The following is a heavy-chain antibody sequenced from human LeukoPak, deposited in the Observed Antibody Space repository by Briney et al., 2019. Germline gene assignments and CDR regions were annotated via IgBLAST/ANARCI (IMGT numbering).Heavy chain of an antibody. J-gene: IGHJ5*02. D-gene: IGHD3-9*01. CDR1: GGSISNTNYY. CDR2: IYYTGTT. V-gene: IGHV4-39*07. Sequence: SETLSLTCSVSGGSISNTNYYWAWIRQSPGRGLEWIGSIYYTGTTFDNPSLKSRVTISVDKSKNHFSLKLSSVTAADTAVYYCARGSTRDKFDPWGQGTLVTVSS. CDR3: ARGSTRDKFDP.